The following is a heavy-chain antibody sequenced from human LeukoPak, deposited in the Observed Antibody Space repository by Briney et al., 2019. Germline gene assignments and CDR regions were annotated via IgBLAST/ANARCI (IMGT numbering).Heavy chain of an antibody. D-gene: IGHD7-27*01. Sequence: EASVKVSCKASGYTFTSYYMHWVRQAPGQGLEWMGIINPSGGSTNYAQKFQGRVTMTRDTSTSTVYMELRSLRSEDTAVYYCARDLGSPRDRNWFDPWGQGTLVTVSS. CDR2: INPSGGST. V-gene: IGHV1-46*01. CDR1: GYTFTSYY. J-gene: IGHJ5*02. CDR3: ARDLGSPRDRNWFDP.